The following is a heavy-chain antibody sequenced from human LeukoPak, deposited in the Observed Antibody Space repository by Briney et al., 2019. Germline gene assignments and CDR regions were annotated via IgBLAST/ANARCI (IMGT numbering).Heavy chain of an antibody. Sequence: SDTLSLTCTVSGGSISSSDYYWGWIRQPPGKGLEWIGYIYYSGSTNYNPSLKSRVTISVDTSKNQFSLKLSSVTAADTAVYYCASEYCSGGSCYSVHWGQGTLVTVSS. V-gene: IGHV4-61*05. D-gene: IGHD2-15*01. J-gene: IGHJ4*02. CDR1: GGSISSSDYY. CDR2: IYYSGST. CDR3: ASEYCSGGSCYSVH.